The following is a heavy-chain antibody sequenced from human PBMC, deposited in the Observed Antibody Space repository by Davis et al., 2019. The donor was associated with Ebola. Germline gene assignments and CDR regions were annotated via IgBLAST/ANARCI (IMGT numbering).Heavy chain of an antibody. CDR1: GFTFSDYY. CDR2: ISSSGSTI. J-gene: IGHJ5*02. Sequence: PGGSLRLSCAASGFTFSDYYMSWIRQAPGKGLEWVSYISSSGSTIYYADSVKGRFTISRDNAKNSLYLQMNSLRAEDTAVYYCARSWTRFRELFSWFDPWGQGTLVTVSS. V-gene: IGHV3-11*01. CDR3: ARSWTRFRELFSWFDP. D-gene: IGHD3-10*01.